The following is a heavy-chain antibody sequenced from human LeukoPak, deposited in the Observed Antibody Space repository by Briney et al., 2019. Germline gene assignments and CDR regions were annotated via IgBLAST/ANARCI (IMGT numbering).Heavy chain of an antibody. CDR1: GGSISSYY. Sequence: ASETLSLTCIVSGGSISSYYWSWIRQPAGKGLEWIGRIHAGGSTNYNPSLKSRVTISADTSKNQFSLKLGSVTAADTAVYYCAREFRKGWDWFDPWGQGTLVTVSS. D-gene: IGHD1-26*01. V-gene: IGHV4-4*07. CDR2: IHAGGST. J-gene: IGHJ5*02. CDR3: AREFRKGWDWFDP.